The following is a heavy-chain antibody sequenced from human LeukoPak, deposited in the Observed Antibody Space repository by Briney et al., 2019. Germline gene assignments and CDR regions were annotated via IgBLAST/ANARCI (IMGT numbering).Heavy chain of an antibody. CDR3: ARGLYGSSGYYDY. V-gene: IGHV3-11*01. CDR2: ISGSGATL. J-gene: IGHJ4*02. Sequence: GSLRLSCAASGFNFSDHYMSWVRQTPGRPLEWVSYISGSGATLHHADSVKGRFTISMDNAKNSLSLQMNSLRAEDTSLYYCARGLYGSSGYYDYWGQGILVTVSS. D-gene: IGHD3-22*01. CDR1: GFNFSDHY.